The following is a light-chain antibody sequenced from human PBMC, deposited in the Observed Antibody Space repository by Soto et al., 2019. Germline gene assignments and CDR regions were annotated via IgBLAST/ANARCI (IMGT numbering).Light chain of an antibody. V-gene: IGKV3-11*01. CDR1: QSVSSY. CDR3: QHSSNWPPYT. CDR2: DAS. J-gene: IGKJ2*01. Sequence: EIVLTQSPATLSLSPGEIATLSCRSSQSVSSYLAWYQQKPGQAPRLLIYDASNRATGIPARFSGSGSGTDFTLTISSLEREDFAVYYCQHSSNWPPYTFGPGTKLEIK.